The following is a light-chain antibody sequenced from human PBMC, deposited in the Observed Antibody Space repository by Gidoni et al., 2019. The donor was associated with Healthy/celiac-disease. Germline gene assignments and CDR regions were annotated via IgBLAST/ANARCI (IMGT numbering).Light chain of an antibody. CDR1: SSNIGSNA. CDR3: AAWDDSLNGWV. CDR2: SNN. Sequence: QSVLAQPPSASGTPGHKVTISCSGSSSNIGSNAVSWYQKVPATAPKLLIYSNNQRPSGVPDRFSGSKSGTSASLAISGLQSEDEADYYCAAWDDSLNGWVFGGGTKLTVL. J-gene: IGLJ3*02. V-gene: IGLV1-44*01.